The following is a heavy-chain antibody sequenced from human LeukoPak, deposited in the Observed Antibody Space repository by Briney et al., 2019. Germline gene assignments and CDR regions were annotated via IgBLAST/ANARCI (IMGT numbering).Heavy chain of an antibody. CDR2: INHRGSP. Sequence: SETLSLTRAVYGGSFSGYYWSWIRQPPGKGLECMGEINHRGSPNYNPSLKSRVTISIDTSKHQFSLELSPVTAADTAVYYCASDRKYFDYWGQGTLVTVSS. CDR3: ASDRKYFDY. J-gene: IGHJ4*02. V-gene: IGHV4-34*01. D-gene: IGHD3-22*01. CDR1: GGSFSGYY.